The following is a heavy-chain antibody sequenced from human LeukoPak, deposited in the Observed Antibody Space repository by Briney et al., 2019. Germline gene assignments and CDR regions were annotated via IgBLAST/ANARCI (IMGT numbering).Heavy chain of an antibody. CDR3: AGQSRLGYCSGGSCYSQPFDP. CDR2: INWNGGST. CDR1: GFTFDDYA. Sequence: PGGSLRLSCAASGFTFDDYAMSWVRQAPGKGLEWVSGINWNGGSTGYADSVKGRFTISRDNAKNSLYLQMNSLRAEDTAVYYCAGQSRLGYCSGGSCYSQPFDPWGQGTLVTVSS. D-gene: IGHD2-15*01. J-gene: IGHJ5*02. V-gene: IGHV3-20*04.